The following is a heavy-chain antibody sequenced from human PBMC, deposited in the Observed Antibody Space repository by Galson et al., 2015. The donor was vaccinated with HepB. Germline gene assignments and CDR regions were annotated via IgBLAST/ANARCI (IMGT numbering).Heavy chain of an antibody. CDR1: GFMFSAYG. V-gene: IGHV3-30*02. J-gene: IGHJ4*02. CDR3: AKEMFNGIVATITIDY. D-gene: IGHD5-12*01. CDR2: MQYDGSNE. Sequence: SMRLSCAASGFMFSAYGVHWVRQAPGKGLEWVTFMQYDGSNEYYPDSVKGRFTISRDNSKNTLYLQMNSLRAEDTAIYYCAKEMFNGIVATITIDYWGQGTLVSVSS.